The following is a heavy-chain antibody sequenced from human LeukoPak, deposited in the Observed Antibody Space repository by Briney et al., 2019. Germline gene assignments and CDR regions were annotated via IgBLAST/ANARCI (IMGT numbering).Heavy chain of an antibody. CDR2: ISYTGNTK. Sequence: PGGSLRLSCAASGYTFNNYGMQWVRQAPGKGLEWVAVISYTGNTKYYVDSVKGRFTISRDNSKNTLYLQMNSLRAEDTAVYYCVKESDEYSSSSSDYWGQGTLVTVSS. D-gene: IGHD6-6*01. CDR1: GYTFNNYG. CDR3: VKESDEYSSSSSDY. V-gene: IGHV3-30*18. J-gene: IGHJ4*02.